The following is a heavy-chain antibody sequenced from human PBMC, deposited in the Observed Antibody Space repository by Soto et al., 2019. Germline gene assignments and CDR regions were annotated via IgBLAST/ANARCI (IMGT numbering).Heavy chain of an antibody. CDR1: SGSFSGYY. CDR3: ARDSVVGLARYYYGSGSYYNY. CDR2: INHSGST. D-gene: IGHD3-10*01. Sequence: QVQLQQWGAGLLKPSETLSLTCAVYSGSFSGYYWSWIRQPPGKGLEWIGEINHSGSTNYNPSLKSRVTISVDTSKNQFSLKLSSVTAADTAVYYCARDSVVGLARYYYGSGSYYNYWGQGTLVTVSS. J-gene: IGHJ4*02. V-gene: IGHV4-34*01.